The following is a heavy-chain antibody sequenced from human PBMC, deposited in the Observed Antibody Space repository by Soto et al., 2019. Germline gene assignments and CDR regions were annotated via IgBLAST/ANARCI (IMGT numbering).Heavy chain of an antibody. V-gene: IGHV3-33*01. CDR2: IRYDGSNK. CDR1: GFTLRRHA. CDR3: ARDGQQLAPYALDF. Sequence: QVQLVESGGGVVQPGRSLRLSCTASGFTLRRHAMHWVRQAPGKGLEWLSQIRYDGSNKYYADSVKGRFTTSRDDSKNTLFLQMNSLRVEDTAVYYCARDGQQLAPYALDFWGQGISVIVSS. D-gene: IGHD6-13*01. J-gene: IGHJ6*02.